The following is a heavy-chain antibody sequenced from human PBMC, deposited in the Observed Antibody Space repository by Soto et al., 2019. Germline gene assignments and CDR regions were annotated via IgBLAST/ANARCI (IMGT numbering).Heavy chain of an antibody. CDR3: ARVPDR. J-gene: IGHJ5*02. Sequence: LSLTCAAYIGTIRSGGGSWRLMRQPPGKHLEWIVNISHSGSTYYNPSLKSRVTISVDRSKNQFSLKLSSVTAADTAVYYGARVPDRWGQGTLVTVSS. CDR1: IGTIRSGGGS. CDR2: ISHSGST. V-gene: IGHV4-30-2*01. D-gene: IGHD2-2*01.